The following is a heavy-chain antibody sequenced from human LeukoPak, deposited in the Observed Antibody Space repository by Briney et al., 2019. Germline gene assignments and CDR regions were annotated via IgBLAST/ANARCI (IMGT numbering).Heavy chain of an antibody. J-gene: IGHJ4*02. D-gene: IGHD1-26*01. CDR2: IYYSGST. CDR1: GGSISSYY. Sequence: SETLSLTCTVSGGSISSYYWSWIRQPPGKGLEWIGYIYYSGSTNYNPSLKSRVTISVDTSKNQFSLKLSSVTAADTAVYYCARKWELLDGFDYWGQGTLVTVSS. V-gene: IGHV4-59*01. CDR3: ARKWELLDGFDY.